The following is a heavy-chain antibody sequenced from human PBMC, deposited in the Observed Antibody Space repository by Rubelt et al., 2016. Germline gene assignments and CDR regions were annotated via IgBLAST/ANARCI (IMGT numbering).Heavy chain of an antibody. CDR1: GGSISSSSYY. Sequence: QLQLQESGPGLVKPSETLSLTCTVSGGSISSSSYYWGWIRQPPGKGLEWIGSIYYSGSTYYNPSLKSRVTISVDTSKDQCSLRLSFVTAEDTAVYYCASASFEYGDPGYYMDIWGKGTPVTVSS. CDR3: ASASFEYGDPGYYMDI. V-gene: IGHV4-39*07. J-gene: IGHJ6*03. D-gene: IGHD4-17*01. CDR2: IYYSGST.